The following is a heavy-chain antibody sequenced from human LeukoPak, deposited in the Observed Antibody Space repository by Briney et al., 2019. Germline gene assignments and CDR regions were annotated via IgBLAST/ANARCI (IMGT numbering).Heavy chain of an antibody. J-gene: IGHJ5*02. CDR3: AKDLSRAVAADWFDP. CDR2: ISDSGGST. D-gene: IGHD6-19*01. CDR1: GFTFSSYA. V-gene: IGHV3-23*01. Sequence: GGSLRLTCAASGFTFSSYAMSWVRQAPGKGLEWVSSISDSGGSTYYADSVKGRFTISRDNSKNTLYPQMTNLRAADTAVYYCAKDLSRAVAADWFDPWDQGSLVTVSS.